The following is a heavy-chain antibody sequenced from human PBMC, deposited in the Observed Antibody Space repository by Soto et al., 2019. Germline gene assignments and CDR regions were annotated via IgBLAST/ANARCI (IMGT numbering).Heavy chain of an antibody. CDR2: IWYDGSNK. D-gene: IGHD1-26*01. V-gene: IGHV3-33*01. CDR3: ARDAYSGSYAKHAFDI. CDR1: GFTFSSYG. J-gene: IGHJ3*02. Sequence: QVQLVESGGGVVQPGRSLRLSCAASGFTFSSYGMHWVRQAPGKGLEWVAVIWYDGSNKYYADSVKGRFTISRDNSKNTLYLQMNSLRAEDTAVYYCARDAYSGSYAKHAFDIWGQGTMVTVSS.